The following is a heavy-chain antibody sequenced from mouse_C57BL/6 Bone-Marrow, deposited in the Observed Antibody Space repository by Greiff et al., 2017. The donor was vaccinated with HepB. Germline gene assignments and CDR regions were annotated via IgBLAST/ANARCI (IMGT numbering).Heavy chain of an antibody. CDR3: ARWDTTVVAARGTC. CDR2: IYPRDGST. J-gene: IGHJ2*01. Sequence: QVQLQQSGPELVKPGASVKLSCKASGYTFTSYDINWVKQRPGQGLEWIGWIYPRDGSTKYNEKFKGKATLTVDTSSSTAYMELHSLTSEDSAVYFCARWDTTVVAARGTCWGQGTTLTVSS. V-gene: IGHV1-85*01. CDR1: GYTFTSYD. D-gene: IGHD1-1*01.